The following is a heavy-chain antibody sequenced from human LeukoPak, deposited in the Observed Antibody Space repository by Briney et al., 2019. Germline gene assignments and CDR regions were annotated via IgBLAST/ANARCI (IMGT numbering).Heavy chain of an antibody. CDR3: AKGTYYDFWSGYY. CDR2: ISDTGRLS. CDR1: GFTFSSSA. J-gene: IGHJ4*02. Sequence: PGGSLRLSCAASGFTFSSSAMSWVRQAPGKGLEWVAAISDTGRLSYCADSVNGRFTISRDNSKNTLSLQMNSLRAADTAVYYCAKGTYYDFWSGYYWGQGTLVTVSS. V-gene: IGHV3-23*01. D-gene: IGHD3-3*01.